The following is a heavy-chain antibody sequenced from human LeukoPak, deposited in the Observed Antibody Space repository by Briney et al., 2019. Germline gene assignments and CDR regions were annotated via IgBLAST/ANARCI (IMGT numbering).Heavy chain of an antibody. D-gene: IGHD3-10*01. CDR1: GFTFSSYG. CDR2: ISGSGGST. Sequence: GGSLRLSCAASGFTFSSYGMSWVRQAPGKGLEWVSAISGSGGSTYYADSVKGRFTISRDNSKNTLYLQMNSLRAEDTAVYYCAKERERITMPMHFDYWGQGTLVTVSS. J-gene: IGHJ4*02. CDR3: AKERERITMPMHFDY. V-gene: IGHV3-23*01.